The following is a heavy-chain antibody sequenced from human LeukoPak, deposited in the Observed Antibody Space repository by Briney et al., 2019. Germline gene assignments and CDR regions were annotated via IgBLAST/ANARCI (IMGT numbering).Heavy chain of an antibody. V-gene: IGHV3-21*01. Sequence: GGSLRLSCAASGFTFSSYSMNWVRQAPGKGLEWVSSISSSSSYIYCADSVKGRFTISRDNAKNSLYLQMNSLRAEDTAVYYCARERFHYFDYWGQGTLVTVSS. J-gene: IGHJ4*02. D-gene: IGHD3-10*01. CDR3: ARERFHYFDY. CDR1: GFTFSSYS. CDR2: ISSSSSYI.